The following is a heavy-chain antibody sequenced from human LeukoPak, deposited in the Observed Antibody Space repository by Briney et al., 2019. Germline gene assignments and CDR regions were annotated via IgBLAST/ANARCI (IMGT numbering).Heavy chain of an antibody. D-gene: IGHD2-2*02. Sequence: GGSLRLSCAASGFTFSSYWMHWVRQAPGKGLVWVSRINSDGSSTSYADSVKGRFTISRDNAKNTLYLQMNSLRAEDTAVYYCARGDIVVVPAAIVDYFGQGSLVTVSS. CDR3: ARGDIVVVPAAIVDY. CDR2: INSDGSST. V-gene: IGHV3-74*01. CDR1: GFTFSSYW. J-gene: IGHJ4*02.